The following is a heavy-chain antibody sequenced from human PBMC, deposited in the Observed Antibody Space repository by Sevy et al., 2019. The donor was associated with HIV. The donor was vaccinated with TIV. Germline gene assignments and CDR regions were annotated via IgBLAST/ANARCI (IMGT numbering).Heavy chain of an antibody. CDR3: ARLFYGSVDY. Sequence: GGSLRLSCAASGFTFSSYWMSWVRQAPGKGLEWLATINLDGSETFYVDSVKGRFTISRHNPRKSVYLQMTSLGAEDTAVYYCARLFYGSVDYWGQGTLVTVSS. D-gene: IGHD3-10*01. V-gene: IGHV3-7*01. J-gene: IGHJ4*02. CDR1: GFTFSSYW. CDR2: INLDGSET.